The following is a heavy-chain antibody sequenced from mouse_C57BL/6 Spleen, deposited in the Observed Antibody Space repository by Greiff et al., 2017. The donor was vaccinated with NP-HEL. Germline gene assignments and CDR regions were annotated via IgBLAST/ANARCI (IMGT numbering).Heavy chain of an antibody. D-gene: IGHD2-3*01. J-gene: IGHJ3*01. V-gene: IGHV1-80*01. CDR3: AREGKNEDGVFAY. Sequence: QVQLKQSGAELVKPGASVKISCKASGYAFSSYWMNWVKQRPGKGLEWIGQIYPGDGDTNYNGKFKGKATLTADKSSSTAYMQLSSLTSEDSAVYFCAREGKNEDGVFAYWGQGTLVTVSA. CDR2: IYPGDGDT. CDR1: GYAFSSYW.